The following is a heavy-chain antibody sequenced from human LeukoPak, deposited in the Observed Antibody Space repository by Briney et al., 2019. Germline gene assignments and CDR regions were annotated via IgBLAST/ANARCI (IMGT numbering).Heavy chain of an antibody. V-gene: IGHV1-69*13. Sequence: ASVKVSCKASGYTFTSYGISWVRQAPGQGLEWMGGIIPIFGTANYAQKFQGRVTITADESTSTAYMELSSLRSEDTAVYYCARGSRSGVPAAIFDYWGQGTLVTVSS. J-gene: IGHJ4*02. D-gene: IGHD2-2*01. CDR1: GYTFTSYG. CDR2: IIPIFGTA. CDR3: ARGSRSGVPAAIFDY.